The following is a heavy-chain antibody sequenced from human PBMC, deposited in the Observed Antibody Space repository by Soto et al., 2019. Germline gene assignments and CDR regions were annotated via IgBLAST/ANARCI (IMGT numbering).Heavy chain of an antibody. CDR1: GGTFSTYA. D-gene: IGHD5-18*01. CDR2: IIPMFGTA. J-gene: IGHJ4*02. V-gene: IGHV1-69*12. Sequence: QVQLVQSGAEVKKPESSVKVSCKAPGGTFSTYAISWVRQAPGQGLEWMGGIIPMFGTANYAQRFQDRVTITADESTKTVYMELSRLRSDDTAVYFCASGIQLWLRRINNGYSGWGQGTLVTVS. CDR3: ASGIQLWLRRINNGYSG.